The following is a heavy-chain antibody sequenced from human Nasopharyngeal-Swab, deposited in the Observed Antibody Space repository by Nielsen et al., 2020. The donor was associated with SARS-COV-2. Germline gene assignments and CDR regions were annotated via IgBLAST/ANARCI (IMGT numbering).Heavy chain of an antibody. Sequence: ASVKVSCKASGYTFTSYGISWVRQVPGQGLEWMGWISAYNGNTNYAQKLQGRVTMTTDTSASTAYMELRSLRSDDTAVYYCARVNLGMIVVVEDYWGQGTLVTVSS. CDR3: ARVNLGMIVVVEDY. J-gene: IGHJ4*02. CDR2: ISAYNGNT. D-gene: IGHD3-22*01. CDR1: GYTFTSYG. V-gene: IGHV1-18*01.